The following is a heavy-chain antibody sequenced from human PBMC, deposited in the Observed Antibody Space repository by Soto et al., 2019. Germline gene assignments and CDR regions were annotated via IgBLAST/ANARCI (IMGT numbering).Heavy chain of an antibody. CDR2: VNYIGST. V-gene: IGHV4-59*08. D-gene: IGHD2-15*01. CDR3: GRLHGGYCSTWIDS. CDR1: GDSMSNYY. J-gene: IGHJ4*02. Sequence: QVELQESGPGLVKPSETLSLSCSVSGDSMSNYYLTWIRQPPGKGLEWIGYVNYIGSTRYNPSLNSRVTISVDTSKTQFSLRMNSVTAADTAVYYCGRLHGGYCSTWIDSWGQGTLVTVFS.